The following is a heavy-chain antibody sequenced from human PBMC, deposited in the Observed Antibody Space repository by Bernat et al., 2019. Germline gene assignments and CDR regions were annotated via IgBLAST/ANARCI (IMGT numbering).Heavy chain of an antibody. Sequence: QVQLVQSGSELKKPGASVKVSCKASGYTFTSYYMHWVRQAPGQGLEWMGIINPSGGSTSYAQKFQGRVTMTRDTSTSTVYMELSSLRSEDTAVYYCAREVRVVVVAGTLRCFDYWGQGTLVTVSS. CDR1: GYTFTSYY. V-gene: IGHV1-46*01. CDR2: INPSGGST. CDR3: AREVRVVVVAGTLRCFDY. D-gene: IGHD2-15*01. J-gene: IGHJ4*02.